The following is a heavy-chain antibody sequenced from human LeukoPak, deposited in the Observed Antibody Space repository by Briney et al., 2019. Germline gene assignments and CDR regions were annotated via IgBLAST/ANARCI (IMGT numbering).Heavy chain of an antibody. D-gene: IGHD6-19*01. CDR1: GFTFSSYS. J-gene: IGHJ4*02. Sequence: GGSLRLSCAASGFTFSSYSMTWVRQATGKGLEWVSVISSSGGATDYAGSVKGRFTISRDNSKNTLYLQMSSLRAEDTAAYYCVKVGSGWSFDYWGQGTLVTVSS. CDR3: VKVGSGWSFDY. CDR2: ISSSGGAT. V-gene: IGHV3-23*01.